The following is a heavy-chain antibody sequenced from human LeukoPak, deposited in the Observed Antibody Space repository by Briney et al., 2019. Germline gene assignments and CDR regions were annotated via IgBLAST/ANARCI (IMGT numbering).Heavy chain of an antibody. Sequence: GRSLRLSCAASGFTFYGYGMYWVRQAPGKGLEWVSGITWNSDDMAYADSVKGRFTISRDNAKNRLYLQMNSLRVEDTALYYCTKVTDWRTGFDYWGQGTLVTVSS. D-gene: IGHD3-9*01. CDR2: ITWNSDDM. V-gene: IGHV3-9*01. J-gene: IGHJ4*02. CDR1: GFTFYGYG. CDR3: TKVTDWRTGFDY.